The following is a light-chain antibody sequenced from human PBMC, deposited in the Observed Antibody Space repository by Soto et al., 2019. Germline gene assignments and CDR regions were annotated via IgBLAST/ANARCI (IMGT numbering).Light chain of an antibody. V-gene: IGKV3-20*01. CDR3: QQYGSSPNT. CDR1: QSVSRSY. J-gene: IGKJ2*01. CDR2: GAS. Sequence: EIVLTQSPGTLSLSPGERATLSCRASQSVSRSYLAWYQQKPGQAPRLLIYGASSRGTGIPDRFSGSGSGTEFTLTISRLEPEDFAVYYCQQYGSSPNTFGQGTKLEIK.